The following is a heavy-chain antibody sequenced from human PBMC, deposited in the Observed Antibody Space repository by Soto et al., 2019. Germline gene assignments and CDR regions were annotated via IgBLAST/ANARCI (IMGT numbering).Heavy chain of an antibody. V-gene: IGHV3-23*01. CDR1: GFTFIVNN. Sequence: VGSVTLSSASSGFTFIVNNISCILQAPGEEQESIGSFSACGRSKSYAAPVKGRFTTSSDNPKNPLYLQMNGLGAQDTAVYYCVSTFYCTSTDCYQAFDIWGPGTVVTVSS. J-gene: IGHJ3*02. CDR2: FSACGRSK. D-gene: IGHD2-21*02. CDR3: VSTFYCTSTDCYQAFDI.